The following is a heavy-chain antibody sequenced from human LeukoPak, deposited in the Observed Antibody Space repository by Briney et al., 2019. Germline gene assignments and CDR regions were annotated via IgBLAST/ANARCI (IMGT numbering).Heavy chain of an antibody. CDR3: AKDPPTVMANAFHI. Sequence: GGSLRLSCASAGFTFSSYGMSWVRQAPGKGLEWVLSISGSCGTTYYADSVKGRFTISRDNSKNTLYLQMNSLRADDTAVYSCAKDPPTVMANAFHIWGQGKMVTVS. J-gene: IGHJ3*02. D-gene: IGHD5-18*01. V-gene: IGHV3-23*01. CDR2: ISGSCGTT. CDR1: GFTFSSYG.